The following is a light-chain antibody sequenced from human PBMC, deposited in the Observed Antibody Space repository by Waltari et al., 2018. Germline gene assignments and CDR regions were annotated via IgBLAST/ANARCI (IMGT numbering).Light chain of an antibody. CDR2: WAS. CDR3: QQYYSTPPIT. V-gene: IGKV4-1*01. Sequence: DIVMTQSPDPLAVSLGARAPINCKSSQSLFYSPINKTYLAWYQQKPGQSPKLLIYWASTRESGVPDRFGGSGSGTDFTLTISSLQAEDVAIYYCQQYYSTPPITFGQGTRLEIK. J-gene: IGKJ5*01. CDR1: QSLFYSPINKTY.